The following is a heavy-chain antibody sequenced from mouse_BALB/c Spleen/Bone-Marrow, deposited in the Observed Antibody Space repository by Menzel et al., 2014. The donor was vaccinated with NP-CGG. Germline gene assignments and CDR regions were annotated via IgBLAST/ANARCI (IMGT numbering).Heavy chain of an antibody. Sequence: EVQLQQSGAELVKPGASVKLSCTASGFNIKDTYIHWVKQRPEQSLEWIGRIDPANGNTKYGPKFQGKATITADTSSNTAYLQLSGLTSEDTAVYYCARRFDYEDYWGQGTTLTVSS. D-gene: IGHD2-4*01. CDR3: ARRFDYEDY. CDR1: GFNIKDTY. J-gene: IGHJ2*01. CDR2: IDPANGNT. V-gene: IGHV14-3*02.